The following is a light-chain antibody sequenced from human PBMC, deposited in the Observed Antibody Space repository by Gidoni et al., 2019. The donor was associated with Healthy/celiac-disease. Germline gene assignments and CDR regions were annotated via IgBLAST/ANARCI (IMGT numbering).Light chain of an antibody. CDR3: QQYGSSPRT. Sequence: LTQSPGTLSLSPGERATLSCRASQSVSSSYLAWYQQKPGQAPRLLIYGASSRATGIPDRFSGSGSGTDFTLTISRLEPEDFAVYYCQQYGSSPRTFGQGTKVEIK. CDR2: GAS. V-gene: IGKV3-20*01. CDR1: QSVSSSY. J-gene: IGKJ1*01.